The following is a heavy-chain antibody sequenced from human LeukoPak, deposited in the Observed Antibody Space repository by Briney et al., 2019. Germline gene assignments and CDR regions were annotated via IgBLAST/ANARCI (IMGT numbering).Heavy chain of an antibody. J-gene: IGHJ4*02. CDR3: ATTSGTYYYDSSGYYASVQGLFDY. D-gene: IGHD3-22*01. CDR2: IKQDGSEK. CDR1: GFTFSNYW. Sequence: PGGSMRLSCAASGFTFSNYWMSWVCQAPGKGLEWVANIKQDGSEKYYVDSVKGRFTISRDNAKNSLYLQMNSLRAEDTAVYYCATTSGTYYYDSSGYYASVQGLFDYWGQGTLVTVSS. V-gene: IGHV3-7*01.